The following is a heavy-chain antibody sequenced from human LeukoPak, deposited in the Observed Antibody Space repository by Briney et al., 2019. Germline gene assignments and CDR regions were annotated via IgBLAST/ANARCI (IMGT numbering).Heavy chain of an antibody. V-gene: IGHV1-18*01. CDR3: AKDRLERGGSLFLDY. Sequence: GASVKVSCKASGYTFTSYGISWVRQAPGQGLEWMGWISAYNGNTNYAQKLQGRVTMTTDTSTSTAYMELRSLRSDDTAVYYCAKDRLERGGSLFLDYWGQGTLVTVSS. J-gene: IGHJ4*02. CDR1: GYTFTSYG. CDR2: ISAYNGNT. D-gene: IGHD3-16*01.